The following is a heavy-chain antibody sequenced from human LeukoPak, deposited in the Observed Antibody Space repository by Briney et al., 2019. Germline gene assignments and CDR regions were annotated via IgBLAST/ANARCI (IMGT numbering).Heavy chain of an antibody. Sequence: GGSLRLSCAASGFTVSSYAMSWIRQAPGRGLEWVSAICGSGGSTYYADSVKGRFTISRDNSKNTLYLQMNSLRAEDTAVYYCAKSTLPAAMPRWFDPWGQGTLVTVSS. J-gene: IGHJ5*02. CDR2: ICGSGGST. CDR1: GFTVSSYA. D-gene: IGHD2-2*01. CDR3: AKSTLPAAMPRWFDP. V-gene: IGHV3-23*01.